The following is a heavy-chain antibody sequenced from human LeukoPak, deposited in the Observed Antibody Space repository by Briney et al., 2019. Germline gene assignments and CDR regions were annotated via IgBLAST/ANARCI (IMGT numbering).Heavy chain of an antibody. CDR2: ISSSSSYT. V-gene: IGHV3-21*01. CDR1: GFTFTSYS. D-gene: IGHD2/OR15-2a*01. J-gene: IGHJ6*03. Sequence: GGSLRLSCAASGFTFTSYSMNWVRQAPGKGLEWVSSISSSSSYTYYADSVKGRFTISRANAKNSLYLQMNSLRAEDTAVYYCARDSEALSYMDVWGKGTTVTVSS. CDR3: ARDSEALSYMDV.